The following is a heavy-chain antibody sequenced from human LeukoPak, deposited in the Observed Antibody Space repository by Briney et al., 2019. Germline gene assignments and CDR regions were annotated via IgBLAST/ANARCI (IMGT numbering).Heavy chain of an antibody. CDR3: APGYCTTTSCSHYFYY. D-gene: IGHD2-2*01. Sequence: GGSLRLSCAVSGITFSSYRTNWVRQAPGKGLEWVSYISTSSSTIYYADSVKGRFTISRDNAKNSLYLQMNSLRAEDTAVYYCAPGYCTTTSCSHYFYYWGQGTLVTVSS. CDR1: GITFSSYR. CDR2: ISTSSSTI. J-gene: IGHJ4*02. V-gene: IGHV3-48*01.